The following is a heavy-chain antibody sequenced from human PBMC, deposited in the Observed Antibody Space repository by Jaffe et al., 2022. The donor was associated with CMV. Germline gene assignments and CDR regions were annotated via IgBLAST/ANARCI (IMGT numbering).Heavy chain of an antibody. Sequence: EVQLVESGGGLVKPGGSLRLSCAASGFTFSSYSMNWVRQAPGKGLEWVSSISSSSSYIYYADSVKGRFTISRDNAKNSLYLQMNSLRAEDTAVYYCARDSVDTSDAFDIWGQGTMVTVSS. CDR3: ARDSVDTSDAFDI. V-gene: IGHV3-21*01. CDR1: GFTFSSYS. D-gene: IGHD5-18*01. CDR2: ISSSSSYI. J-gene: IGHJ3*02.